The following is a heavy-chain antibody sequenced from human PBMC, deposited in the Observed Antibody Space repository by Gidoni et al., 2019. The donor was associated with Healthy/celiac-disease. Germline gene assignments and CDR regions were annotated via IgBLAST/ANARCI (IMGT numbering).Heavy chain of an antibody. CDR1: GFPFSSYD. CDR3: ARAKVGGKALWYFDL. CDR2: IGTAGDT. J-gene: IGHJ2*01. D-gene: IGHD6-6*01. V-gene: IGHV3-13*01. Sequence: EVQLVESGGGLVQPGGSLRLSCAASGFPFSSYDMHWVRQATGKGLEWVSAIGTAGDTYNPGSVKGRFTISRENAKNSLYLQMNSLRAGDTAVYYCARAKVGGKALWYFDLWGRGTLVTVSS.